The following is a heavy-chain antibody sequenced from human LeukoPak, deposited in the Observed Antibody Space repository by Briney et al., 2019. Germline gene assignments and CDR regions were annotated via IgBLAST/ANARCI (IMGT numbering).Heavy chain of an antibody. Sequence: GGSLRLSCAASGFTFSSYAMHWVRQAPGKGLEWVAVMSYDGSNKYYADSVKGRFTISRDNSKNTLYLQMNSLRAEDTAVYYCARPPYYDILTGYTDLWGYFDYWGQGTLVTVS. D-gene: IGHD3-9*01. CDR3: ARPPYYDILTGYTDLWGYFDY. J-gene: IGHJ4*02. V-gene: IGHV3-30*04. CDR1: GFTFSSYA. CDR2: MSYDGSNK.